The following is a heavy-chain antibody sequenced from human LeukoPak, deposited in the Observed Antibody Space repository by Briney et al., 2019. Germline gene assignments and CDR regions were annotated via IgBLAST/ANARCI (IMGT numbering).Heavy chain of an antibody. CDR1: GFTFSDYY. V-gene: IGHV3-11*01. Sequence: GGSLRLSCAASGFTFSDYYMSWIRQAPGKVLEWVSYISSSGSTIYYADSVKGRFTISRDNAKNSLYLQMNSLRAEDTAVYYCARDRRRRSSSWYDYWGQGTLVTVSS. CDR2: ISSSGSTI. D-gene: IGHD6-13*01. CDR3: ARDRRRRSSSWYDY. J-gene: IGHJ4*02.